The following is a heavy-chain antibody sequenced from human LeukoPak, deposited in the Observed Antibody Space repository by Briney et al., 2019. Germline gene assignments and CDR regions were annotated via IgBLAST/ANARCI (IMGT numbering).Heavy chain of an antibody. Sequence: PSETLSLTCTVSGGSISSYYWSWIRQPAGKGLEWIGRIYTTGSTDSNDFNPSLKSRVTMSVDTSKNQFSLKLGSVTAADTAVYYCAGFGAGSYYWGQGTLVTVSS. D-gene: IGHD3-10*01. CDR3: AGFGAGSYY. CDR1: GGSISSYY. J-gene: IGHJ4*02. CDR2: IYTTGSTDSN. V-gene: IGHV4-4*07.